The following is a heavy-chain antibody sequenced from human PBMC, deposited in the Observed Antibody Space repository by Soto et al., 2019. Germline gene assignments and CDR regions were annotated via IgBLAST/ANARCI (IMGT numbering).Heavy chain of an antibody. CDR3: ARAPPFNWFDP. Sequence: LSLTCAVYGGSFSGYYWSWIRQPPGKGLEWIGEINHSGSTNYNPSLKSRVTISVDTSKNQFSLKLSSVTAADTAVYYCARAPPFNWFDPWGQGTLVTVSS. V-gene: IGHV4-34*01. CDR2: INHSGST. J-gene: IGHJ5*02. CDR1: GGSFSGYY.